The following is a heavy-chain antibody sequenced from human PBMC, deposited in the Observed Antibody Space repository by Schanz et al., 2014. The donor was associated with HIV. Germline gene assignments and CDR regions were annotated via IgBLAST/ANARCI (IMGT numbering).Heavy chain of an antibody. J-gene: IGHJ4*02. Sequence: VQLVESGGGVVQPGRSLRLSCAASGFTSSSYALHWARQAPGKGLVWVSALSGSGDSTYYADSVKGRFTISRDNSKNTLYLQMNSLRAEDTAVYYCAKEAVTTFFDYWGQGTLVTVSS. CDR3: AKEAVTTFFDY. CDR2: LSGSGDST. CDR1: GFTSSSYA. V-gene: IGHV3-23*04. D-gene: IGHD4-4*01.